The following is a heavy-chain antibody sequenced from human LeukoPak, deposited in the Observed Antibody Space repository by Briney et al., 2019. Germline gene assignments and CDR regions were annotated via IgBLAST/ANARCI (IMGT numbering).Heavy chain of an antibody. J-gene: IGHJ1*01. D-gene: IGHD4-17*01. Sequence: SETLSLTCAVYGGSFSGYYWSWIRQPPGKGLEWIGEINHSGSTNYNPSLKSRVTISVDTSKNQFSLKLSSVTAADTAVYYCARGFSDYGFHFQHWGQGTLVTVSS. CDR1: GGSFSGYY. CDR2: INHSGST. V-gene: IGHV4-34*01. CDR3: ARGFSDYGFHFQH.